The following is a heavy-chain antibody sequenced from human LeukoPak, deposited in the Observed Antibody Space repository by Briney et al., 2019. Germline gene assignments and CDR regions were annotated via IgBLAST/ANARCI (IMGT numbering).Heavy chain of an antibody. CDR1: GYSFTSGHY. D-gene: IGHD2-2*01. CDR2: IYHTGSA. Sequence: SDALSLTCSVSGYSFTSGHYWDWIRQPPGKGLEWIANIYHTGSAHFNPSLKSRVTISVDTSKNQFSLKLSSVTAADTAVYYCARYCTSTTCILRGFDYWGQGTLVTVSS. J-gene: IGHJ4*02. V-gene: IGHV4-38-2*01. CDR3: ARYCTSTTCILRGFDY.